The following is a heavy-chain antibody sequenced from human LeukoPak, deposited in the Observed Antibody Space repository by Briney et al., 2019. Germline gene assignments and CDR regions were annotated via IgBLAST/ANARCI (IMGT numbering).Heavy chain of an antibody. Sequence: PGGSLRPSCAASGFTFSSYSMNWVRQAPGKGLEWVSSISSSSSYIYYADSVKGRFTISRDNAKNSLYLQMNSLRGEDTALYYCVKESGSGYSSSWSPFDYWGQGTLVTVSS. CDR2: ISSSSSYI. D-gene: IGHD6-13*01. J-gene: IGHJ4*02. CDR1: GFTFSSYS. V-gene: IGHV3-21*04. CDR3: VKESGSGYSSSWSPFDY.